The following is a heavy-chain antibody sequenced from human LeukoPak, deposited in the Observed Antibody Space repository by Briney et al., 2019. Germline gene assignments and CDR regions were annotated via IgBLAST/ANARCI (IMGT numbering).Heavy chain of an antibody. CDR1: GFTFDDYG. V-gene: IGHV3-20*04. D-gene: IGHD2-2*01. CDR3: ARAQLPTYYYYYYMDV. Sequence: GGSLRLSCAASGFTFDDYGTSWVRQAPGKGLEWVSGINWNGGSTGYADSVKGRFTISRDNAKNPLYLQMNSLRAEDTALYYCARAQLPTYYYYYYMDVWGKGTTVTVSS. CDR2: INWNGGST. J-gene: IGHJ6*03.